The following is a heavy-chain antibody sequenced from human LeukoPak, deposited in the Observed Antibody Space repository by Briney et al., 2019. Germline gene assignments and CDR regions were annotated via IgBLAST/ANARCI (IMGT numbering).Heavy chain of an antibody. D-gene: IGHD6-13*01. CDR2: INPSGGST. CDR1: GYTFTSYY. Sequence: ASVKVSCKASGYTFTSYYMHWVRQAPGQGLEWMGIINPSGGSTSYAQKSQGRVTMTRDMSTSTVYMELSSLRSEDTAVYYCARGRIAAAGNGDAFDIWGQGTMVTVSS. CDR3: ARGRIAAAGNGDAFDI. J-gene: IGHJ3*02. V-gene: IGHV1-46*01.